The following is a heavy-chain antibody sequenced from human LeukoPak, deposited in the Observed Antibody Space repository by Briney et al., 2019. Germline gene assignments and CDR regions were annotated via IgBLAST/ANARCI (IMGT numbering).Heavy chain of an antibody. CDR2: TYYRSKWYN. CDR3: ARDRKDAIAAAGTAPNFDY. V-gene: IGHV6-1*01. CDR1: GDSVSSNSAA. Sequence: SQTLSLTCAISGDSVSSNSAAWNWIRQSPSRGLEWLGRTYYRSKWYNDYAVSVKSRITINPDTSKNQFSLQLNSVTPEDTAVYYCARDRKDAIAAAGTAPNFDYWGQGPLVTVSS. D-gene: IGHD6-13*01. J-gene: IGHJ4*02.